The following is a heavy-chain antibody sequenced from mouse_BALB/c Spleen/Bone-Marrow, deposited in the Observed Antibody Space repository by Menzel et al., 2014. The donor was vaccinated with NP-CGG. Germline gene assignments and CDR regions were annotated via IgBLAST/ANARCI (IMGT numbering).Heavy chain of an antibody. CDR1: GYTFTDYV. J-gene: IGHJ1*01. D-gene: IGHD2-4*01. V-gene: IGHV1-77*01. CDR3: ARYYDYDWYFDV. Sequence: QVQLKESGPELVKPGASVKMSCKASGYTFTDYVISWVKQRTGQGPEWIGEIYPGSGSTYYNEKFKGKATLTADKSSNTAYMQLSSLTSEDSAVYFCARYYDYDWYFDVWGAGTTVTVSS. CDR2: IYPGSGST.